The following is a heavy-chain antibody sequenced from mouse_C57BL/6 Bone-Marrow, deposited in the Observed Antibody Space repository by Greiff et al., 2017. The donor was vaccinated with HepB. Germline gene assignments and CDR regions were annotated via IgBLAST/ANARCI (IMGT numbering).Heavy chain of an antibody. CDR1: GYTFTSYW. Sequence: QVQLQQPGAELVRLGSSVKLSCKASGYTFTSYWMHWVKQRPIQGLEWIGNIDPSDSETHYNQKFKDKATLTVDKSSSTAYMQLSSLTSEDSAVYYCARRGYSNYEFAYWGQGTLVTVSA. J-gene: IGHJ3*01. CDR2: IDPSDSET. D-gene: IGHD2-5*01. CDR3: ARRGYSNYEFAY. V-gene: IGHV1-52*01.